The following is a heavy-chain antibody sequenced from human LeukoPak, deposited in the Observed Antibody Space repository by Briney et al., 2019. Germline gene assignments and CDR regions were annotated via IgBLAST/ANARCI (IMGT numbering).Heavy chain of an antibody. CDR1: GGSFSGYY. CDR3: ARDPFNYYDSSGYAT. J-gene: IGHJ5*02. D-gene: IGHD3-22*01. CDR2: IYYSGST. Sequence: SETLSLTCAVYGGSFSGYYWSWIRQPPGKGLEWIGYIYYSGSTNYNPSLKSRVTISVDTSKNQFSLKLSSVTAADTAVYYCARDPFNYYDSSGYATWGQGTLVTVSS. V-gene: IGHV4-59*01.